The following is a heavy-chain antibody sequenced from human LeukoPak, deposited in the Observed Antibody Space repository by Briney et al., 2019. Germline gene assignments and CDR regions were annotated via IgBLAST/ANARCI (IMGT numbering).Heavy chain of an antibody. Sequence: ASVQVSCKASGYTFTSYGISWVRQAPGQGLGWMGLINPTAGNTYYAQRFQGRVTMTRNTSTSTVYMGLSSLRSEDTAVCYCARIRDGYNDAYDIWGQGTMVTVPS. CDR3: ARIRDGYNDAYDI. CDR2: INPTAGNT. J-gene: IGHJ3*02. CDR1: GYTFTSYG. V-gene: IGHV1-46*01. D-gene: IGHD5-24*01.